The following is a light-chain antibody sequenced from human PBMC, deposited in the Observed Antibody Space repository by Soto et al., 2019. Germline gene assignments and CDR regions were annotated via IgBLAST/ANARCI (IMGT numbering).Light chain of an antibody. CDR3: QSYDRSLSAWV. Sequence: QSVLTQPPSVSGAPGQRVIISCTGGTSNIGAGYDVHWYQQFPGTAPKLLIYYNSDRPSGVPDRFSGSKSATSASLAIAGLQAEDEADYYCQSYDRSLSAWVFGGGTKLTVL. CDR1: TSNIGAGYD. V-gene: IGLV1-40*01. CDR2: YNS. J-gene: IGLJ3*02.